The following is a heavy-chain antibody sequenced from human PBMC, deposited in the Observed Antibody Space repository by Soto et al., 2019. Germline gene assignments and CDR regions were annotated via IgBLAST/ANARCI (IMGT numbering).Heavy chain of an antibody. Sequence: QVQLVQSGAEVKKPGSSVKVSCKASGSTFSSYAISRVRHAPGQGLEWMGGIIPIFGTANYTQKFQGRVTITADESTSTAYMELSSLRSEDTAVYYCARDKGLANFRFDPWGQGTLVTVSS. CDR2: IIPIFGTA. D-gene: IGHD1-7*01. V-gene: IGHV1-69*12. CDR3: ARDKGLANFRFDP. CDR1: GSTFSSYA. J-gene: IGHJ5*02.